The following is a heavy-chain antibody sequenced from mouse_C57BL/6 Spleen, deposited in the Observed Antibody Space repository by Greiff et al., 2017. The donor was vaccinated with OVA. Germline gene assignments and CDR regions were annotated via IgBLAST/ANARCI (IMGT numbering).Heavy chain of an antibody. D-gene: IGHD3-2*02. J-gene: IGHJ3*01. Sequence: QVQLQQPGAELVKPGASVKMSCKASGYTFTSYWITWVKQRPGQGREWIGDIYPGSGSTNYNEKFKSKATLTVDTSSSSAYMQLSSLTSEDSSVYYCAREGIQLRLRAWFAYWGQGALVTVSA. CDR3: AREGIQLRLRAWFAY. CDR2: IYPGSGST. CDR1: GYTFTSYW. V-gene: IGHV1-55*01.